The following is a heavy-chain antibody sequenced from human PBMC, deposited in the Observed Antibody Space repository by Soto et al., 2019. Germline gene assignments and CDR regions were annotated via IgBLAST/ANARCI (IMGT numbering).Heavy chain of an antibody. D-gene: IGHD3-22*01. CDR1: GGTFSSYT. J-gene: IGHJ6*03. CDR3: AGHGPKKKWLTPYYYYMDV. Sequence: QVQLVQSGAEVKKPGSSVKVSCKASGGTFSSYTISWVRQAPGQGLEWMGRIIPIPGIANYAQKFQGRVTITADKSTSTAYMELSSLRSEDTAVYYCAGHGPKKKWLTPYYYYMDVWGKGTTVTVSS. V-gene: IGHV1-69*02. CDR2: IIPIPGIA.